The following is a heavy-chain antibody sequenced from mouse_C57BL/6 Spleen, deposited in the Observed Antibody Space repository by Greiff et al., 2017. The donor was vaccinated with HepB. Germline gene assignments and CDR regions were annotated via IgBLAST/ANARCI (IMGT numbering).Heavy chain of an antibody. J-gene: IGHJ1*03. Sequence: VKLQQSGPGLVQPSQSLSITCTVSGFSLTSYGVHWVRQSPGKGLEWLGVIWSGGSTDYNAAFISRLSISKDNSKSQVFFKMNSLQADDTAIYYCARNGNYQYFDVWGTGTTVTVSS. D-gene: IGHD2-1*01. CDR3: ARNGNYQYFDV. CDR2: IWSGGST. CDR1: GFSLTSYG. V-gene: IGHV2-2*01.